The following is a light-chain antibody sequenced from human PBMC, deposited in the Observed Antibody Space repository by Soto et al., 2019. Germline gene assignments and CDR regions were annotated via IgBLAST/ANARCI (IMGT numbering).Light chain of an antibody. J-gene: IGKJ4*01. CDR1: QSISSY. CDR3: QLHYSYPPT. V-gene: IGKV1-9*01. Sequence: DLQLTQSPSFLSASVGDRVTITCRASQSISSYLAWYQQKPGKAPKLMIYAASTLKSGFTSRLSGSGYRSEFTLTISTLQPEDFPTYCWQLHYSYPPTLGGGTKVEIK. CDR2: AAS.